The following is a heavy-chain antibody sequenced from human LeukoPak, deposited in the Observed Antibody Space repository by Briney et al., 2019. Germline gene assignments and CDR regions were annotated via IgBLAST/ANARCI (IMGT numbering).Heavy chain of an antibody. CDR2: IDGGGGRT. CDR1: GFAFSSYA. D-gene: IGHD3-22*01. J-gene: IGHJ4*02. V-gene: IGHV3-23*01. CDR3: AKDFYDSSGSRYDY. Sequence: PGGSLRLSWTASGFAFSSYAMSWVRQAPGVGLEWVSAIDGGGGRTWHADSVRGRFTISRDNSKNTLFMQMNSLRAEDTAVYYCAKDFYDSSGSRYDYWGQGTLVTVSS.